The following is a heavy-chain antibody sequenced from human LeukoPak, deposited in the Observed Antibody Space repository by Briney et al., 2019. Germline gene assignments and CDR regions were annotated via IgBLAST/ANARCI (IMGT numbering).Heavy chain of an antibody. CDR1: GGTFSSYA. Sequence: SVKVSCKASGGTFSSYAISWVRQAPGQGLEWMGGIIPIFGTANYAQKFQGRVTITTDESTSTAYMEPSSLRSEDTAVYYCARVATYYYDSSGSNDAFDIWGQGTVVTVSS. V-gene: IGHV1-69*05. D-gene: IGHD3-22*01. CDR2: IIPIFGTA. CDR3: ARVATYYYDSSGSNDAFDI. J-gene: IGHJ3*02.